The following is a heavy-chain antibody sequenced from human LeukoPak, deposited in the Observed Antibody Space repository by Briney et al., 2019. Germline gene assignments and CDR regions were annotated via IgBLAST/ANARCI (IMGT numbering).Heavy chain of an antibody. D-gene: IGHD2-15*01. CDR2: ISSSSSFI. CDR3: ARSTPPHKCFDP. V-gene: IGHV3-21*01. J-gene: IGHJ5*02. Sequence: GGSLRLSCAASGFTFSSYSMNWVRQGPGKELEWVSSISSSSSFIYYADSVKGRFTISRDNAKNSLYLRMNSLKAEDTAVYYCARSTPPHKCFDPWGQGTLVTVSS. CDR1: GFTFSSYS.